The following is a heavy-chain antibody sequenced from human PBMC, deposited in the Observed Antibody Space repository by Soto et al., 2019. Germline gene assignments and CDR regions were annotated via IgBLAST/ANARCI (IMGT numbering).Heavy chain of an antibody. CDR2: IYPGDSDT. V-gene: IGHV5-51*01. CDR3: ATTSAAGKYYYGMDV. J-gene: IGHJ6*02. Sequence: GESLKISCKGCGYSFTSYWIGWVRQMPGKGLEWMGIIYPGDSDTRYSPSFQGQVTTSADKSISTAYLQWSSLKASDTAMYYCATTSAAGKYYYGMDVWGQGTTVTVSS. CDR1: GYSFTSYW. D-gene: IGHD6-13*01.